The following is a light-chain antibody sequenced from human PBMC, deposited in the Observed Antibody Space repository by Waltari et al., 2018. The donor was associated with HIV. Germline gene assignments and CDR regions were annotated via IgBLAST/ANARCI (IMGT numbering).Light chain of an antibody. Sequence: SYVLTQPPSVSVAPGPTARITCGGNNIGSKSVHWYPQKPGQAPVLVVYDDSDRPSGIPERFSGSNSGNTATLTSSRVEAGDEADYYCQVWDSSNDHVVFGGGTKLTVL. CDR1: NIGSKS. CDR2: DDS. CDR3: QVWDSSNDHVV. J-gene: IGLJ2*01. V-gene: IGLV3-21*02.